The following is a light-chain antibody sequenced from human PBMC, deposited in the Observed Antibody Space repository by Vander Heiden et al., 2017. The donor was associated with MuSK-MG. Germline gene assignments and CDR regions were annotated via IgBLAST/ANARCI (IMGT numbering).Light chain of an antibody. CDR3: NSRDSSGNHVV. CDR1: SLRSYY. V-gene: IGLV3-19*01. CDR2: GKN. J-gene: IGLJ2*01. Sequence: SSELTQDPAVSVALGQTVRITCQGDSLRSYYASWYQQKPGQAPVLVIYGKNNRPSGIPDRFSGSSSVNTAAFTIPGAQAEDEADYYCNSRDSSGNHVVFGGGTKLTVL.